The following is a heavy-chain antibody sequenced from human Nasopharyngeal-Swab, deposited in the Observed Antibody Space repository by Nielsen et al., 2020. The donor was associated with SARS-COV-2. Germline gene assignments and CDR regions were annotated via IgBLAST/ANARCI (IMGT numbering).Heavy chain of an antibody. CDR3: AKTMFFYDSSALDY. V-gene: IGHV3-30*18. CDR1: GFSFSSYG. CDR2: ISYDGSNR. Sequence: GESLKISCVGSGFSFSSYGMDWVRQAPGKGLEWVAVISYDGSNRDYTDSVMGRFTISRDNSKNTLYLQMNSLRVEDTAVYYCAKTMFFYDSSALDYWGLGTLVTVSS. D-gene: IGHD3-22*01. J-gene: IGHJ4*02.